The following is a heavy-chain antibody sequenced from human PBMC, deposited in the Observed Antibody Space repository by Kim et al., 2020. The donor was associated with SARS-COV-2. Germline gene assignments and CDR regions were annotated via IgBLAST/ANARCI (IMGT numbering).Heavy chain of an antibody. V-gene: IGHV3-48*02. CDR3: ARVEDTALVYFDY. Sequence: YADSVKGRFPISRGNAKNSLYLQMNGLRDEDTAVYYCARVEDTALVYFDYWGQGTLVTVSS. J-gene: IGHJ4*02. D-gene: IGHD5-18*01.